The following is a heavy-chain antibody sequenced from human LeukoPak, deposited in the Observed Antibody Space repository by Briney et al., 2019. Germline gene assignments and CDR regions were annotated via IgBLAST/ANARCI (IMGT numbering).Heavy chain of an antibody. CDR1: GFTFSSYA. D-gene: IGHD6-6*01. Sequence: GGSLRLSCAASGFTFSSYAMSWVRQAPGKGLEWVSAISGSGGSTYYADSVKGRFTISRDNSKNTLYLQMNSLRAEDTAVYYCGNHRAARPSYYFDYWGQGTLVTVSS. V-gene: IGHV3-23*01. J-gene: IGHJ4*02. CDR3: GNHRAARPSYYFDY. CDR2: ISGSGGST.